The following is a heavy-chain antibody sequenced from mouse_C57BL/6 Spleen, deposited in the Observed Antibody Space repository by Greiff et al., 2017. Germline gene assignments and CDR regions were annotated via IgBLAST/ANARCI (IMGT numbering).Heavy chain of an antibody. J-gene: IGHJ2*01. Sequence: QVQLQQPGAELVMPGASVKLSCKASGYTFTSYWMHWVKQRPGQGLEWIGEIDPSDSYTNSNQKFKGKSTLTVDKSSSTAYMQLSSLTSEDSAVYYCARRGTGTYFDYWGQGTTLTVSS. CDR3: ARRGTGTYFDY. V-gene: IGHV1-69*01. CDR2: IDPSDSYT. D-gene: IGHD4-1*01. CDR1: GYTFTSYW.